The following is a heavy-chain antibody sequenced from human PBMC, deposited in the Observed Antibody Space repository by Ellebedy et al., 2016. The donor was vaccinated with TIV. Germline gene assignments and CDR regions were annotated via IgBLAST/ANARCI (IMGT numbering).Heavy chain of an antibody. CDR3: ARRYFDY. Sequence: GESLKISXAASGFTFSSYWMSQVRQAPGKGLEWVANIKQDGSERYYVDSVKGRFTIARGNAKNSLYLQMNSLRAEDTAVYYCARRYFDYWGQGTLVTVSS. CDR2: IKQDGSER. V-gene: IGHV3-7*03. CDR1: GFTFSSYW. J-gene: IGHJ4*02.